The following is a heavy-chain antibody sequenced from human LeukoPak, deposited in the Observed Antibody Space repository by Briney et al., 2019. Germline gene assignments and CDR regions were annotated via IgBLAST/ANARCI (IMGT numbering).Heavy chain of an antibody. J-gene: IGHJ5*02. Sequence: PSETLSLTCTVSGGSISSGDYYWSWGRQPPGKGLEWIGYIYYSGSTYYNPSLKSRVTISVDTSKNQFSLKLSSVTAADTAVYYCARDKHDYGGNHNWFDPWGQGTLVTVSS. CDR1: GGSISSGDYY. D-gene: IGHD4-23*01. CDR3: ARDKHDYGGNHNWFDP. CDR2: IYYSGST. V-gene: IGHV4-30-4*01.